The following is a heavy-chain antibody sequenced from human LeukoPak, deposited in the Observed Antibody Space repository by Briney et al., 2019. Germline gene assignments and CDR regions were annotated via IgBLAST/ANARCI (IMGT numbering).Heavy chain of an antibody. Sequence: PGGSLRLSCAASGSIFSNYAINWVRQAPGKGLEWVSAISGGGYNTYYADSVKGRFTMSRDNSKNTVYLQMDSLRAEDTAIYYCAKDRSSWYYPFDYWGQGTLVTVSS. D-gene: IGHD6-13*01. CDR3: AKDRSSWYYPFDY. V-gene: IGHV3-23*01. CDR2: ISGGGYNT. CDR1: GSIFSNYA. J-gene: IGHJ4*02.